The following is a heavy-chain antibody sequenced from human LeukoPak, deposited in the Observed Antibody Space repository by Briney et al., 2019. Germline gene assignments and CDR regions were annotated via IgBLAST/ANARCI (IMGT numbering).Heavy chain of an antibody. CDR1: GGSISSSSYY. J-gene: IGHJ5*02. Sequence: SETLSLTCTVSGGSISSSSYYWGWIRQPPGKGLEWIGSIYYTGSTYYNPSLKSRVTISVDTSKNQFSLKLSSVTAADTAVYYCARAIVVVPAAISGGFDPWGQGTLVTVSS. CDR2: IYYTGST. CDR3: ARAIVVVPAAISGGFDP. V-gene: IGHV4-39*01. D-gene: IGHD2-2*01.